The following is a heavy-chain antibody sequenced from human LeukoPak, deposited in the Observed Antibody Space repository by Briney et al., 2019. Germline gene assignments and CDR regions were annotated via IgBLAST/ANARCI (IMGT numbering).Heavy chain of an antibody. J-gene: IGHJ1*01. CDR3: ARDGVGYYDSSGYYYFQH. V-gene: IGHV1-2*02. CDR1: GYTFTGYY. CDR2: INPNSGGT. D-gene: IGHD3-22*01. Sequence: GASVKVSCKASGYTFTGYYMHWVRQAPGQGLEWMGWINPNSGGTNYAQKVQGRVTMRRDTSISTAYMELSRLRSDDTAVYYCARDGVGYYDSSGYYYFQHWGQGTLVTVSS.